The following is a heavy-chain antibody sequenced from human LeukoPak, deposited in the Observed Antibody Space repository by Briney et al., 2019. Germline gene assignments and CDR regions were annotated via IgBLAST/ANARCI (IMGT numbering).Heavy chain of an antibody. CDR3: ATHSSGWYRDWFDP. J-gene: IGHJ5*02. Sequence: GGSLRLSCAASGFTFSSYAMSWVRQAPGKGLEWVSTLSGSGGSTDYADSVKGRFTISRDNSKNTLYLQMNSLRAEDTAVYYCATHSSGWYRDWFDPWGQGTLVTVSS. D-gene: IGHD6-19*01. CDR1: GFTFSSYA. CDR2: LSGSGGST. V-gene: IGHV3-23*01.